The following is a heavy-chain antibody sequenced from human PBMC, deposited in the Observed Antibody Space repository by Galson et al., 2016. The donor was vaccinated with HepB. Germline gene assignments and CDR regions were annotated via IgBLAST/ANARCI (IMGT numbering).Heavy chain of an antibody. J-gene: IGHJ6*02. Sequence: SLRLSCAASGFTFSXXXMHXXXQAXXKGLXXVAXXXCDXXXKXXXDSXXGRFTIXXDNSKNTLYLQMNSLRAEDTAXXYCARGPRWRPGRYYYGMDVWAQGTTXTVSS. CDR3: ARGPRWRPGRYYYGMDV. V-gene: IGHV3-30*01. CDR1: GFTFSXXX. D-gene: IGHD3-10*01. CDR2: XXCDXXXK.